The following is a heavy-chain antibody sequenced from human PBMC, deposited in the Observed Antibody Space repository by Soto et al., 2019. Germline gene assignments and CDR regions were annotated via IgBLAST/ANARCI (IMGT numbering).Heavy chain of an antibody. D-gene: IGHD3-10*01. J-gene: IGHJ6*02. Sequence: QVQLVESGGGVVQPGRSLRLSCEASGFTFSSYGMHWVRQAPGKGLEWVAVISYDGSNKYYADSVKGRFTISRDNSKNTLYLQMNSLRAEDTAVYYCAKDGTMVRGVLNYGMDVWGQGTTFTVSS. CDR2: ISYDGSNK. CDR1: GFTFSSYG. CDR3: AKDGTMVRGVLNYGMDV. V-gene: IGHV3-30*18.